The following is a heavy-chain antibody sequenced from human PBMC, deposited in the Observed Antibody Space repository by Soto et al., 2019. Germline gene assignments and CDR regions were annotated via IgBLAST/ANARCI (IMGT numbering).Heavy chain of an antibody. V-gene: IGHV1-69*13. CDR3: ARSSIAVAGVFAFDI. CDR2: IIPIFGTA. D-gene: IGHD6-19*01. Sequence: ASVKVSCKASGGTFSSYAISWVRQAPGQGLEWMGGIIPIFGTANYAQKFQGRVTITADESTSTAYMELSSLRSEDTAVYYCARSSIAVAGVFAFDIWGQGTMVTVSS. CDR1: GGTFSSYA. J-gene: IGHJ3*02.